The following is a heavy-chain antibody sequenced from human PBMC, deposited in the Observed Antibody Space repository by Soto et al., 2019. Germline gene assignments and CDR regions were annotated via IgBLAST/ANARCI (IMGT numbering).Heavy chain of an antibody. CDR1: GGSISSSSYY. V-gene: IGHV4-39*01. J-gene: IGHJ4*02. CDR3: ARPHKNFGGVIIPD. Sequence: QLQLQESGPGLVKPSETLSLTCTVSGGSISSSSYYWGWIRQPPGKGLEWIGSIYYSGSTYYNPSVKSRVTISVDTSKNQFSLKLSSVTAADTAVYYCARPHKNFGGVIIPDWGQGTLVTVSS. D-gene: IGHD3-3*01. CDR2: IYYSGST.